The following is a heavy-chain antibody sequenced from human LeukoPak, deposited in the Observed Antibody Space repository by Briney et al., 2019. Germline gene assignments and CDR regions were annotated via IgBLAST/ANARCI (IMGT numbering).Heavy chain of an antibody. D-gene: IGHD1/OR15-1a*01. V-gene: IGHV3-74*01. Sequence: PGGSLRLSCAASGFTFSYYWMHWVRQAPGKGLVWVSRINSDGSITNYADSVKGRFTISRDNAKNTLYLQMNSLRAEDTAVYYCASGGTAPRDYWGQGTLVTVSS. CDR3: ASGGTAPRDY. J-gene: IGHJ4*02. CDR2: INSDGSIT. CDR1: GFTFSYYW.